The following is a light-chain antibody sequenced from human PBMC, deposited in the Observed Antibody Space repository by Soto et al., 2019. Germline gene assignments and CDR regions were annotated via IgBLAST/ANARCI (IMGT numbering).Light chain of an antibody. J-gene: IGLJ1*01. V-gene: IGLV3-1*01. CDR2: QDS. Sequence: SYELTQPPSVSVSPGQTASITCSGDKLGDKYACWYQQKPGQSPVVVIYQDSKRPSGIPERFSGSNSGNTATLTISGTQAMDEADYYCQAWDSSTAPSCVFGTGTKVTVL. CDR3: QAWDSSTAPSCV. CDR1: KLGDKY.